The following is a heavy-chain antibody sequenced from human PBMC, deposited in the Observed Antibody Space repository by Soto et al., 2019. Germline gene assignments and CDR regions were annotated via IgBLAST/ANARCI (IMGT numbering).Heavy chain of an antibody. CDR2: IYYSGTT. CDR3: ARREIQGPIDY. J-gene: IGHJ4*02. D-gene: IGHD1-26*01. V-gene: IGHV4-28*01. Sequence: PSETLSLTCAVSGYSSSSSNWRGWIRQPPGKGLEWIGYIYYSGTTYYNPSLKSRVTMSVDTSKNQFSLKLTSVTAVDTAVYYCARREIQGPIDYWGQGTLVTVSS. CDR1: GYSSSSSNW.